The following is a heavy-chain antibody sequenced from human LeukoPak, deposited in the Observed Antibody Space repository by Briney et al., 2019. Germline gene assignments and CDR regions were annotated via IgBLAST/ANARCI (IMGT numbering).Heavy chain of an antibody. J-gene: IGHJ4*02. CDR3: ARAQLWGSGFDY. D-gene: IGHD3-10*01. V-gene: IGHV1-8*02. CDR2: MDPNSGNT. CDR1: GGTFSSYA. Sequence: ASVKVSCKASGGTFSSYAISWVRQAPGQGLEWMGWMDPNSGNTGYAQKFQGRVTMTRNTSISTAYMELSSLRSEDTAVYYCARAQLWGSGFDYWGQGTLVTVSS.